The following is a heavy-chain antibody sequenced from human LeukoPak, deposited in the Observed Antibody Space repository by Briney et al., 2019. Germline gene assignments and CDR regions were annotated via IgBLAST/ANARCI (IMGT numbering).Heavy chain of an antibody. Sequence: SETLSLTCTVSGGSIRSYYWAWIRQPAGKGLERIGRIYSSGSTNYNPSLKSRVIMSVDTSKNQFSLKLSSVTAADTAVYYCAREDYGDGNWFDPWGQGTLVTVSS. CDR3: AREDYGDGNWFDP. CDR1: GGSIRSYY. CDR2: IYSSGST. V-gene: IGHV4-4*07. D-gene: IGHD4-17*01. J-gene: IGHJ5*02.